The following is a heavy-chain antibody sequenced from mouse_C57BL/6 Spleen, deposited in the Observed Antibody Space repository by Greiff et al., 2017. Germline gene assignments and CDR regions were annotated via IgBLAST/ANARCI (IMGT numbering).Heavy chain of an antibody. D-gene: IGHD1-1*01. CDR3: ALDYYGSSWYFDV. CDR1: GYTFTSYW. J-gene: IGHJ1*03. V-gene: IGHV1-55*01. CDR2: IYPGSGST. Sequence: QVQLQQPGAELVKPGASVKMSCKASGYTFTSYWITWVKQRPGQGLEWIGDIYPGSGSTNYNEKFKSKATLTVDKSSSTAYMQLSSLTSEDSAVYYCALDYYGSSWYFDVWGTGTTVTVSS.